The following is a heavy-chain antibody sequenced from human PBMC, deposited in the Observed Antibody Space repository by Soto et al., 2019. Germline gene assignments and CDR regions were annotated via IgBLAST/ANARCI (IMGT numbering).Heavy chain of an antibody. D-gene: IGHD2-15*01. CDR3: AKVVVGATSHSDFDS. CDR2: AAYSGGT. V-gene: IGHV4-39*01. Sequence: SETLSLTCTVSGGSIANNNYFWVWVRQPPGKGLEWIGSAAYSGGTYKNPSLKSRVTVSVDTSKNQFSLKLTSVTAADTAVYYCAKVVVGATSHSDFDSWGQGTL. J-gene: IGHJ4*02. CDR1: GGSIANNNYF.